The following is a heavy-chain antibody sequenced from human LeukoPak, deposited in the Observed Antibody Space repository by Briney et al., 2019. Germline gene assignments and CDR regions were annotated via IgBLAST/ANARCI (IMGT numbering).Heavy chain of an antibody. D-gene: IGHD4-11*01. CDR1: GGSISSSSYY. J-gene: IGHJ4*02. CDR2: INHSGST. CDR3: AEGSVTLDY. V-gene: IGHV4-39*07. Sequence: SETLSLTCTVSGGSISSSSYYWGWIRQPPGKGLEWIGEINHSGSTNYNPSLKSRVTISVDTSKNQFSLKLSSVTAADTAVYYCAEGSVTLDYWGQGTLVTVSS.